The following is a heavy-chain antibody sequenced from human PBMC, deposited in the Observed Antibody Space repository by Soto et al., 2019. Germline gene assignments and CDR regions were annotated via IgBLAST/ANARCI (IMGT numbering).Heavy chain of an antibody. CDR3: ARGGAGVTENWFDP. CDR2: ITHSGST. CDR1: GGSFSAYY. D-gene: IGHD3-10*01. Sequence: SETLSLTCAVYGGSFSAYYWSWIRQPPGKGLEWIGEITHSGSTNYNPSLKSRVTISVDTSKNQFSLKLSSVTAADTAVSYCARGGAGVTENWFDPWGQGTLVT. J-gene: IGHJ5*02. V-gene: IGHV4-34*01.